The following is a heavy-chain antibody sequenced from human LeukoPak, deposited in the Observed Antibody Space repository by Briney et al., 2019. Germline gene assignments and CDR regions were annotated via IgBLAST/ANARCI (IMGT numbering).Heavy chain of an antibody. Sequence: GGSLRLSCAASGFTFSSYAMSWVRQAPGKGLEWVSAISGSGGSTYHADSVKGRFTISRDNSKNTLYLQMNSLRAEDTAVYYCAKGGSGWYLEYYFDYWGQGTLVTVSS. CDR3: AKGGSGWYLEYYFDY. J-gene: IGHJ4*02. V-gene: IGHV3-23*01. CDR2: ISGSGGST. CDR1: GFTFSSYA. D-gene: IGHD6-19*01.